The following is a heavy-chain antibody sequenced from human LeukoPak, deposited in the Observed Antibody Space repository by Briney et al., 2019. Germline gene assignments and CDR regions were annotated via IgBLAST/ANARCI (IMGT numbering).Heavy chain of an antibody. D-gene: IGHD3-9*01. CDR1: GGSVSNSGYY. CDR2: IYHSGST. V-gene: IGHV4-31*03. Sequence: PSQTLSLTCTVSGGSVSNSGYYWSWFRQHPGKGLEWIGYIYHSGSTYYNSSLKSRLTISVDTSRNQFSLNLNSVTAADTAVYYCAGLRPYYDIVAGYYVPNLFDYWGQGTLVTVSS. J-gene: IGHJ4*02. CDR3: AGLRPYYDIVAGYYVPNLFDY.